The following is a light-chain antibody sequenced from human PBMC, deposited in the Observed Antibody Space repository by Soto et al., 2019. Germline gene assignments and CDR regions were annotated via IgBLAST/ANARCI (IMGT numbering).Light chain of an antibody. CDR3: QQYGSSIT. V-gene: IGKV3-20*01. J-gene: IGKJ5*01. CDR2: GTS. CDR1: QSVNSNY. Sequence: EIVLTQSPGTLSLSPGERASLSCRASQSVNSNYLAWYQHKPGQAPRLLIYGTSSRATGIPDRFSGSGSGTDFTLTISRLEPEDFAVYYCQQYGSSITFGQGTRLEI.